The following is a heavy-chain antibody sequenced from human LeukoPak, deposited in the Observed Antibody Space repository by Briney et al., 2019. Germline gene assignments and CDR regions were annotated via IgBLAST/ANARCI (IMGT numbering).Heavy chain of an antibody. CDR2: ISRNGGST. CDR1: GFTFSSYA. CDR3: ARDPRSTYYDFWSGYYYYYYMDV. D-gene: IGHD3-3*01. Sequence: GGSLRLSCAASGFTFSSYAMHWVRQAPGKGLEYVSAISRNGGSTYYANSVKGRFTIYRDNSKNTLYLQIGSLRAEDMAVYYCARDPRSTYYDFWSGYYYYYYMDVWGKGTTVTVSS. V-gene: IGHV3-64*01. J-gene: IGHJ6*03.